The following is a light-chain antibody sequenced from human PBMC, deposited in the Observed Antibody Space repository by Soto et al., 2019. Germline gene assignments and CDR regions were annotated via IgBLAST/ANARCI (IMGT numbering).Light chain of an antibody. V-gene: IGKV3-11*01. J-gene: IGKJ4*01. CDR2: DAS. Sequence: EIVLTQSPATLSLSPGERATLSCRASQSVSTYLAWYQQKPGQAPRLLIYDASNRAAGIPARCSGSGSGTDFTLTIRLLEPEDFAVYYCQQHSNWPLTFGGGTKVEIK. CDR3: QQHSNWPLT. CDR1: QSVSTY.